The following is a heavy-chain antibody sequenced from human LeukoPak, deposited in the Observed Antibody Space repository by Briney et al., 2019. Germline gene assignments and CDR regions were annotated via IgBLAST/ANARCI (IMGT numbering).Heavy chain of an antibody. V-gene: IGHV3-30*04. CDR3: ARENDYGEYAGYFDY. D-gene: IGHD4-17*01. J-gene: IGHJ4*02. Sequence: GGSLRLSCAASGFTFSDYAMHWVRLAPGKGLEWVGVISYDGTNQYYADFVKGRFTISRDNAKNSLYLQMNSLRAEDTAVYNCARENDYGEYAGYFDYWGQGTLVTVSS. CDR2: ISYDGTNQ. CDR1: GFTFSDYA.